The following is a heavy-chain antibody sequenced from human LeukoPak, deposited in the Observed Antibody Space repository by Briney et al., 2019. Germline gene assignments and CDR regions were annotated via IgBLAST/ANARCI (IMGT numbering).Heavy chain of an antibody. CDR1: GGSISSYY. Sequence: SETLSLTCTVSGGSISSYYWGWIRQPPGKGLEWIGSIYYSGSTYYNPSLKSRVTISVDTSKNQFSLKLSSVTAADTAVYYCARRLSYYGSGSYYFDYWGQGTLVTVSS. D-gene: IGHD3-10*01. V-gene: IGHV4-39*01. CDR2: IYYSGST. CDR3: ARRLSYYGSGSYYFDY. J-gene: IGHJ4*02.